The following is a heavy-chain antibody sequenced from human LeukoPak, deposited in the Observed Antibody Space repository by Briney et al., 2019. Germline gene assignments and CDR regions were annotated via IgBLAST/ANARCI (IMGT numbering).Heavy chain of an antibody. Sequence: GGSLRLSCAASGFTFSSYWMNWVRQAPGKGLEWVAVIWYDGSNKYYADSVKGRFTISRDNSKNTLYLQMNSLRAEDTAVYYCARELLRLAFDPWGQGTLVTVSS. CDR2: IWYDGSNK. D-gene: IGHD2-15*01. V-gene: IGHV3-33*08. CDR3: ARELLRLAFDP. J-gene: IGHJ5*02. CDR1: GFTFSSYW.